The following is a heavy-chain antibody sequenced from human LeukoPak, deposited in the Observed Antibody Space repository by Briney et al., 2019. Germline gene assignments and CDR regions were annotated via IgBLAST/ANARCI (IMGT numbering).Heavy chain of an antibody. V-gene: IGHV4-34*01. CDR1: GVSFSDNY. Sequence: PSETLSLTCAVHGVSFSDNYWNWLRQPPGKGLEWIGEINHSGSTNYNPSLKSRVTISVDTSKNQFSLKLSSVTAADTAVYYCARGRPMYYYDSSGYSYYFDYWGQGTLVTVSS. D-gene: IGHD3-22*01. J-gene: IGHJ4*02. CDR2: INHSGST. CDR3: ARGRPMYYYDSSGYSYYFDY.